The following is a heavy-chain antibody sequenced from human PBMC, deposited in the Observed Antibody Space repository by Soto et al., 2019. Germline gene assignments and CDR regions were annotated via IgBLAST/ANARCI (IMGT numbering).Heavy chain of an antibody. V-gene: IGHV3-15*01. CDR1: GVTFRNAS. J-gene: IGHJ5*02. CDR2: IKSKFDGGTT. Sequence: GGSPRLSCATSGVTFRNASMSWVRQAPGEGLQWVGLIKSKFDGGTTVYAAPVRGRFSISRDDSKSILYLQMNSLKTEDTGIYFCGTGNPWGQGTRVTVSS. CDR3: GTGNP.